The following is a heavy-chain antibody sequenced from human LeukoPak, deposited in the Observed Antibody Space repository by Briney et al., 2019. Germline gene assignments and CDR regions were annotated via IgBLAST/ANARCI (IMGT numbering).Heavy chain of an antibody. CDR2: ISRSGSHI. CDR3: ARVAMDS. Sequence: PGGSLRLPCAASGFPFSSYTMNWVRQAPGKGLEWVSSISRSGSHIYYADSLKGRFTISRDNAKNSLYLQMNSLRAEDTAVYYCARVAMDSWGQGTLVTVSS. D-gene: IGHD2-2*03. CDR1: GFPFSSYT. V-gene: IGHV3-21*01. J-gene: IGHJ5*02.